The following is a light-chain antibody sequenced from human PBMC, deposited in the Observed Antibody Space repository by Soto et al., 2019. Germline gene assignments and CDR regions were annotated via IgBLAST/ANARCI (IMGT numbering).Light chain of an antibody. Sequence: QSVLTQPPSVSGAPGQRVTISCTGSSSNIGAGYDVHWYQQLPGTAPKLLIHGNSNRPSGVPDRFSGSKSGTSASLAITGLQAEDEADYYCQSYDGLSGSGVFGGGTKLTVL. CDR2: GNS. V-gene: IGLV1-40*01. CDR1: SSNIGAGYD. J-gene: IGLJ3*02. CDR3: QSYDGLSGSGV.